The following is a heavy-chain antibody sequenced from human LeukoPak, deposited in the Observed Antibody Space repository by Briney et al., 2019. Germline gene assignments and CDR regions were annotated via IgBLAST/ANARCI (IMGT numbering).Heavy chain of an antibody. CDR1: GFTFNNYG. Sequence: GGSLRLSCAASGFTFNNYGMHWVRQAPGKGLEWVTFIRYDGSNKYYADSVKGRFTISRDNSKNTLYLQMSTLRAEDTAVYYCVRDVLWFGEDSGHYLDYWGQGILVTVSS. CDR2: IRYDGSNK. D-gene: IGHD3-10*01. J-gene: IGHJ4*02. CDR3: VRDVLWFGEDSGHYLDY. V-gene: IGHV3-30*02.